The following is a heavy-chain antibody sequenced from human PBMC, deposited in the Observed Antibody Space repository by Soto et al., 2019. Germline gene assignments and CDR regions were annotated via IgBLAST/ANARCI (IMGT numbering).Heavy chain of an antibody. D-gene: IGHD5-18*01. Sequence: QVQLVESGGGLVKPGGSLRLSCAASTFSLSDYYMSWIRHAPGRGLEWVAYSSSTTSYTNYADSVKGRFTILRDNAKNSLYLPMKSLRGEDTAVYYCARSSHRGYFFDNWGQGTLVTVSS. CDR3: ARSSHRGYFFDN. CDR2: SSSTTSYT. CDR1: TFSLSDYY. V-gene: IGHV3-11*06. J-gene: IGHJ4*02.